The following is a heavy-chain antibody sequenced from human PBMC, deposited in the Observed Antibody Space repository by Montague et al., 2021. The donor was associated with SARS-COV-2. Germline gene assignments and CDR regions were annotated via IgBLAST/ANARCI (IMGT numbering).Heavy chain of an antibody. V-gene: IGHV4-39*01. CDR1: GGSISSSSYY. CDR3: ARHLVYCSSTSCYEGRFDP. CDR2: IYYSGST. Sequence: SETLSLTCTVSGGSISSSSYYWGWIRQPPGKGLEWIGSIYYSGSTHYNPSLKSRVTISVDTSKNQFSLKLSSVTAADTAVYYCARHLVYCSSTSCYEGRFDPWGQGTRVTVSS. J-gene: IGHJ5*02. D-gene: IGHD2-2*01.